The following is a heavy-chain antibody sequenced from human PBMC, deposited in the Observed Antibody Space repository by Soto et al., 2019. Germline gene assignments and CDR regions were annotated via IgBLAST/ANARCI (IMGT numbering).Heavy chain of an antibody. J-gene: IGHJ4*02. CDR2: VSHRGNT. CDR1: GVFIASDAYY. Sequence: SETLSLTCGVSGVFIASDAYYWGWIRHHPGKGLEWIGYVSHRGNTYYNPSLKSRLTISLDTSKNQFYLHLTSVTAADTAVYYCARYRFTATWSKFDYWGQGTQVTVSS. D-gene: IGHD3-16*02. V-gene: IGHV4-31*11. CDR3: ARYRFTATWSKFDY.